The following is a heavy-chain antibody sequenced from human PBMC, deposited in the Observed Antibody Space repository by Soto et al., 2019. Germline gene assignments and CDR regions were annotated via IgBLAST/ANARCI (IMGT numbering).Heavy chain of an antibody. J-gene: IGHJ4*02. V-gene: IGHV3-15*07. Sequence: VQLVESGGGFVKPGGSLRLSCVASGLTFSNVWMNWVRQAPGKGLEWVGHIKSKTDGGTTDYAAPVKGRFTISRDDSKNTLYLQMNSLKIDDTGVYYCTTDIWPYFQSDYWGQGTLVTVSP. CDR1: GLTFSNVW. CDR2: IKSKTDGGTT. CDR3: TTDIWPYFQSDY. D-gene: IGHD2-21*01.